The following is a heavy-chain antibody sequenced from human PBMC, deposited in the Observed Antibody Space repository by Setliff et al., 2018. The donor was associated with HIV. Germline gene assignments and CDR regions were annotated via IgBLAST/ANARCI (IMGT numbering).Heavy chain of an antibody. CDR2: IYHTGST. D-gene: IGHD3-10*01. J-gene: IGHJ5*02. CDR3: ARSALLYATRGGWFDP. CDR1: GGSTNNYY. V-gene: IGHV4-59*01. Sequence: PSETLSLTCTVSGGSTNNYYWSWIRQPPGKGLQWIGNIYHTGSTNYNPSLGSRVTISIDTSTNQFFLRLKSVTAADTAVYYCARSALLYATRGGWFDPWGQGTLVTVPQ.